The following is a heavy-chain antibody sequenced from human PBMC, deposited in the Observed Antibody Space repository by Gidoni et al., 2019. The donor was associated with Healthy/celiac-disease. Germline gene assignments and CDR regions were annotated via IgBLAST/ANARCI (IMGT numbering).Heavy chain of an antibody. CDR1: GGSISSGDYY. V-gene: IGHV4-30-4*01. Sequence: QVQLPASGPGLAKPSQTLSLTCPVPGGSISSGDYYWSWIRQPPGKGLEWIGYIYYSGSTYYNPSLKSRVTIVVDTSKNQFSLKLSSVTAADTAVYYCATQRVYSGYGPDYWGQGTLVTVSS. CDR3: ATQRVYSGYGPDY. CDR2: IYYSGST. J-gene: IGHJ4*02. D-gene: IGHD5-12*01.